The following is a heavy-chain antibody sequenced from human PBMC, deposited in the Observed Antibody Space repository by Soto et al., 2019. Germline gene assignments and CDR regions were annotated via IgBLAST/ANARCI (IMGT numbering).Heavy chain of an antibody. CDR2: ISWNSGSI. CDR1: GFTFDDYA. J-gene: IGHJ4*02. V-gene: IGHV3-9*01. CDR3: EKVQSEGGFRFLDCFDY. Sequence: PGGSLRLSCAASGFTFDDYAMHWVRQAPGKGLEWVSGISWNSGSIGYADSVKGRFTISRDNAKNSLYLQMNSLRAEDTALYYCEKVQSEGGFRFLDCFDYWGKGTLVPVS. D-gene: IGHD3-9*01.